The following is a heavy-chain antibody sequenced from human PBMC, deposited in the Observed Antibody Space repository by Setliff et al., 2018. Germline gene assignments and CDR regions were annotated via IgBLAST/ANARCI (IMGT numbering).Heavy chain of an antibody. CDR3: ARGFGWGAFDI. V-gene: IGHV3-21*01. CDR1: GFTFSSYS. CDR2: ISGSSSYI. J-gene: IGHJ3*02. D-gene: IGHD3-10*01. Sequence: GGSLRLSCAASGFTFSSYSMNWVRQAPGKGLEWVSSISGSSSYIYYADSVKGRFTISRDNAKNSLYLQMNSLRAEDTAVYYCARGFGWGAFDIWGQGTMVTVSS.